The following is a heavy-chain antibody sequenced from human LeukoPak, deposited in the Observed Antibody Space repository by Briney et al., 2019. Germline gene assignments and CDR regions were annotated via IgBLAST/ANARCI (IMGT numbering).Heavy chain of an antibody. CDR2: MYQSEAAE. CDR3: AKGGSMVRGVPGPFDY. D-gene: IGHD3-10*01. Sequence: GGSLRLSCAASGFTFSNSWMSWVRQAPGKGLEWVTHMYQSEAAEYYVDSVKGRFTISRDNSKNTLFLQMNSLRAEDTAVYYCAKGGSMVRGVPGPFDYWGQGTLVTVSS. V-gene: IGHV3-7*03. CDR1: GFTFSNSW. J-gene: IGHJ4*02.